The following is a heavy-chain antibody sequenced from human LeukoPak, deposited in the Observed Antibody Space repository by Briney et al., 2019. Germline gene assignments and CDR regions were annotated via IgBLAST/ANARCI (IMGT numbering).Heavy chain of an antibody. Sequence: PSETLSLTCTVSCGSISSGDYYWSWIRQPPGKGLEWIGYIYYSGSTYYNPSLKSRVTISVDTSKNQFSLKLSSVTAADTAVYYCARAYYDFWSGYYHDYWGQGTLVTVSS. CDR2: IYYSGST. V-gene: IGHV4-30-4*01. D-gene: IGHD3-3*01. CDR1: CGSISSGDYY. CDR3: ARAYYDFWSGYYHDY. J-gene: IGHJ4*02.